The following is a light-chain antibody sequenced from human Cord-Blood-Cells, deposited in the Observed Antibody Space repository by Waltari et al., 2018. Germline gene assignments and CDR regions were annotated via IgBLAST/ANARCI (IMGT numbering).Light chain of an antibody. CDR1: QSVSSSY. CDR2: GAS. CDR3: QQYGSSFT. V-gene: IGKV3-20*01. J-gene: IGKJ3*01. Sequence: EIVLTQSPGTLSLSPGELATLSCRASQSVSSSYLAWYQQKPGQAPRLLIYGASSSAAGIPDRCSGSGSATDFTLTIGRLEPEDVAVYYCQQYGSSFTFGPGTKVDIK.